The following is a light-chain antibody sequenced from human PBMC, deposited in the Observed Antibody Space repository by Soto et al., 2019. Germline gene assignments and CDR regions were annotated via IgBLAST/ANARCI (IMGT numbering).Light chain of an antibody. J-gene: IGLJ2*01. V-gene: IGLV2-8*01. CDR2: EVS. Sequence: QSVLTQPPSASGSPGQSVTISCTGTSSDVGGYNSVSWYQQHPGKAPKLLIYEVSKRPSGVPDRFSGSKSGNTAPLTVSGLEAEDDAYYHCSSYEGRNNVVFGGGTKLTVL. CDR1: SSDVGGYNS. CDR3: SSYEGRNNVV.